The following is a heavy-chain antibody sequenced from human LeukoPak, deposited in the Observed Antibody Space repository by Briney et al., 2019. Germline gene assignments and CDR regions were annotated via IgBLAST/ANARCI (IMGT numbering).Heavy chain of an antibody. CDR1: GYTFTSYA. Sequence: ASVKVSCKASGYTFTSYAMNWVRQAPGQGLEWMGWINTNTGNPTYAQGFTGRFVFSLDTSVSTAYLQISSLKAEDTAVCYCAREVGGGQQLDFDYWGQGTLVTVSS. J-gene: IGHJ4*02. CDR2: INTNTGNP. D-gene: IGHD6-13*01. CDR3: AREVGGGQQLDFDY. V-gene: IGHV7-4-1*02.